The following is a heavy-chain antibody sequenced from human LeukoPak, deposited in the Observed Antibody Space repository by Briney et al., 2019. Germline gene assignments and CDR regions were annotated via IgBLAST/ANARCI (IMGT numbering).Heavy chain of an antibody. CDR2: ISSSGGTT. V-gene: IGHV3-23*01. Sequence: GGSLRLSCAASGFSFVNYAMSWVRQAPGEGLEWVSAISSSGGTTFYADSLKGRFSISRDNSKNTLYLQMDSLGAEDTAVYYCAKVVYGYSSGFYYFGYWGQGALVTVSS. J-gene: IGHJ4*02. D-gene: IGHD6-19*01. CDR1: GFSFVNYA. CDR3: AKVVYGYSSGFYYFGY.